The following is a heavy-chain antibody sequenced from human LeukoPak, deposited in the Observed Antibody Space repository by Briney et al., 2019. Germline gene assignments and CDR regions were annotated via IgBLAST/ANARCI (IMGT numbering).Heavy chain of an antibody. CDR3: ARDVVGATKSHLNY. J-gene: IGHJ4*02. D-gene: IGHD1-26*01. Sequence: PWASVKVSCKASGYTFTSYDINWVRQATGQGLEWMGWINPNSGGTNYAQKFQGRVTMTRDTSISTAYMELSRLRSDDTAVYYCARDVVGATKSHLNYWGQGTLVTVSS. CDR2: INPNSGGT. CDR1: GYTFTSYD. V-gene: IGHV1-2*02.